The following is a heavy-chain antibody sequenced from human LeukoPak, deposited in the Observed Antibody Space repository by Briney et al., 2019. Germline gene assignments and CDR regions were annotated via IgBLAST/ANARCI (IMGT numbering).Heavy chain of an antibody. Sequence: GGSLRLSCAASGFTFSSYGMSWVRQAPGKGLEWVSAISGGGRITYYADSVKGRFTISRDNARNSLYLQMNSLRAEDTAIYYCARETPDSSGWDWGQGTLVTVSS. CDR2: ISGGGRIT. J-gene: IGHJ1*01. CDR1: GFTFSSYG. CDR3: ARETPDSSGWD. D-gene: IGHD6-19*01. V-gene: IGHV3-23*01.